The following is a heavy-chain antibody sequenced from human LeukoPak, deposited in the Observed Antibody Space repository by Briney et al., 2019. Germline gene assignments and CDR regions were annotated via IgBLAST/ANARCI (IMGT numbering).Heavy chain of an antibody. CDR2: ITWNGAST. CDR3: AREYGDYSSYFDL. Sequence: PGGSLRLSCAASGFTFDDYGMSRVRQAPGKGLEWVTGITWNGASTGFADSVKGRFTISRDNAKNSLYLGMSSLRAEDTALYYCAREYGDYSSYFDLWGRGTLVTVSS. J-gene: IGHJ2*01. V-gene: IGHV3-20*04. D-gene: IGHD4-17*01. CDR1: GFTFDDYG.